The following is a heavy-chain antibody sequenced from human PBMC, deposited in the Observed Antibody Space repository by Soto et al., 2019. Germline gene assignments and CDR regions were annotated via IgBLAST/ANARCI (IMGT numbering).Heavy chain of an antibody. CDR1: GFTFRNYG. CDR3: AREDSSGYYPFDY. J-gene: IGHJ4*02. CDR2: ISGSGSST. Sequence: EVQLLESGGGLVQPGGSLRLSCAASGFTFRNYGMSWVRQAPGKGLEWVSAISGSGSSTYYADSVKGRFTISRDNSKNTLYLQMNSLRAEDTAVYYCAREDSSGYYPFDYWGQGTLVTVSS. D-gene: IGHD3-22*01. V-gene: IGHV3-23*01.